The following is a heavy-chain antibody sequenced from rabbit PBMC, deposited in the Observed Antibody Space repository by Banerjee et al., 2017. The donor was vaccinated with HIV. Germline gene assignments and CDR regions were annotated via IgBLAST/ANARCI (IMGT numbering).Heavy chain of an antibody. CDR3: ARGVSTSGRGYGL. CDR2: INTSSGNT. V-gene: IGHV1S45*01. Sequence: QEQLEESGGDLVKPEGSLTLTCTASGFSFSYKYVMCWVRQAPGKGLEWIACINTSSGNTVYASWAKGRFTIAKTSSTTVTLQMTSLTAADTSTYFCARGVSTSGRGYGLWGPGTLVTVS. J-gene: IGHJ4*01. D-gene: IGHD4-1*01. CDR1: GFSFSYKYV.